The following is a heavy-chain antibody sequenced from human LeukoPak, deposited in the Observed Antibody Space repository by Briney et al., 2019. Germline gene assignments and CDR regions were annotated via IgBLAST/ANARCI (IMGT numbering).Heavy chain of an antibody. V-gene: IGHV3-7*03. CDR3: ARDWTHYDYVWGSYYGY. J-gene: IGHJ4*02. CDR2: IKQDGSEK. D-gene: IGHD3-16*01. Sequence: HPGGSLRLSCAASGFTFSSYWMSWVRQAPGKGLEWVANIKQDGSEKYYVDSVKGRFTISRDNAKNSLYLQMNSLRAEDTAVYYCARDWTHYDYVWGSYYGYWGQGTLVTVSS. CDR1: GFTFSSYW.